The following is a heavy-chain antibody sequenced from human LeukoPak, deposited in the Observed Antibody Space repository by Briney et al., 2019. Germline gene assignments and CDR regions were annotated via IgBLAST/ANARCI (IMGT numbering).Heavy chain of an antibody. CDR3: ARSWAGMHYPFYYFDY. V-gene: IGHV4-34*01. CDR1: GDSFSGYY. D-gene: IGHD6-19*01. Sequence: LETLSLTCAVYGDSFSGYYWSWIRQPPGKGLEWIAEINHRGSTHYNPSLKSRVNISADTSKSQFSLNLDSVTAADTAVYYCARSWAGMHYPFYYFDYWGQGSLVTVSS. CDR2: INHRGST. J-gene: IGHJ4*02.